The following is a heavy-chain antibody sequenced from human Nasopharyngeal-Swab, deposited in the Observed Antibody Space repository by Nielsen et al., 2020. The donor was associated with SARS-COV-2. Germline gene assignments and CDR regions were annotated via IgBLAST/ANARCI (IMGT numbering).Heavy chain of an antibody. CDR2: INHSGVT. V-gene: IGHV4-34*01. CDR1: GGSFSGYY. Sequence: LRLSCAVYGGSFSGYYWSWLRQPPGKGLEWIGEINHSGVTHYNPSLKSRGTISVDTSKSQFSLKLRSVNDADTGVYYCANKEGYFDLWGRGTLVTVSS. CDR3: ANKEGYFDL. J-gene: IGHJ2*01.